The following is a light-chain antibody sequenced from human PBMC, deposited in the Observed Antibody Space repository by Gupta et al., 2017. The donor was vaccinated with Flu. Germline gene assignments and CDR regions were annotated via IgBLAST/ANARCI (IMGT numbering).Light chain of an antibody. CDR3: QAWDGTTVS. V-gene: IGLV3-1*01. CDR2: QDI. CDR1: RLGDKY. J-gene: IGLJ2*01. Sequence: LTQPPALSVSPGQTASIPCSGDRLGDKYVCWYRQRPGQSPVLLIYQDIKRPSGIPDRISGSNSGNTATLAISGTQAVDEAVYLCQAWDGTTVSFGGGTNLTVL.